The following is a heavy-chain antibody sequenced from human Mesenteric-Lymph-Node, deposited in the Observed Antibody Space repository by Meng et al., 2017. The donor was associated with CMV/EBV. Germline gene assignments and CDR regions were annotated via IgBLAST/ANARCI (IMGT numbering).Heavy chain of an antibody. J-gene: IGHJ6*02. D-gene: IGHD1-26*01. CDR1: GYTFSGYY. CDR3: ARDLAIVGATYHYYYGMDV. V-gene: IGHV1-2*02. CDR2: INPNSGGT. Sequence: ASVKVSCKASGYTFSGYYVHWVRQAPGQGLEWMGWINPNSGGTNYAQKFQGRVTMTRDTSISTAYMELSRLRSDDTAVYYCARDLAIVGATYHYYYGMDVWGQGTTVTVSS.